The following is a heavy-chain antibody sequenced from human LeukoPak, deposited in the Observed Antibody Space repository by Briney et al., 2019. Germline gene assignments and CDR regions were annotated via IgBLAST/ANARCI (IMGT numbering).Heavy chain of an antibody. CDR1: GYTFTGYY. CDR3: ARGSRSGDVTDY. D-gene: IGHD7-27*01. V-gene: IGHV1-2*02. J-gene: IGHJ4*02. Sequence: ASVKVSCKASGYTFTGYYIHWVRQAPGQGLEWMGWINPNGGGTNYVQKFQGRVTMTGDTSISTAYMELSRLRSDDTAVYYCARGSRSGDVTDYWGQGTLVTVSS. CDR2: INPNGGGT.